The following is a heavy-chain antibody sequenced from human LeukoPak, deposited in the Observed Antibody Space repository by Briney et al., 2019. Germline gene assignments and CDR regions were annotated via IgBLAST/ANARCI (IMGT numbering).Heavy chain of an antibody. J-gene: IGHJ4*02. D-gene: IGHD2-2*01. Sequence: GGSLRLSCAASGFTFSSYSMNWVGQAPGKGLEWVAYISSSSSTIYYADSVKGRFTISRDNSKNTLYLQMNSLRAEDTAVYYCAKDGFVVGGVTKVYCSSTSCVGYYWGQGTLVSVSS. V-gene: IGHV3-48*01. CDR3: AKDGFVVGGVTKVYCSSTSCVGYY. CDR1: GFTFSSYS. CDR2: ISSSSSTI.